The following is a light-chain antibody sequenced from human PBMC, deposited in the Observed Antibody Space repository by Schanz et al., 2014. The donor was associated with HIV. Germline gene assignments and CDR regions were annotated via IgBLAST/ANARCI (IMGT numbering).Light chain of an antibody. CDR1: RSDIGGRS. CDR3: AAWDDLLNGPV. CDR2: NND. Sequence: QSVLTQPPSASAAPGQRVTISCSGIRSDIGGRSVDWYRQRPGAAPKLVIHNNDQRPSGVPDRISGSKSGTSASLTITGLQSDDEAYYYCAAWDDLLNGPVFGGGTKLTVL. J-gene: IGLJ3*02. V-gene: IGLV1-44*01.